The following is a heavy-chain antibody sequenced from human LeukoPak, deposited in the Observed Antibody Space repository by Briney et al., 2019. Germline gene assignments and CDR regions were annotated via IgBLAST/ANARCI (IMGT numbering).Heavy chain of an antibody. CDR3: AKDLILITGPDY. CDR2: ISGSGAST. V-gene: IGHV3-23*01. J-gene: IGHJ4*02. CDR1: GFTFSDYY. Sequence: GGSLRLSCAASGFTFSDYYMSWICQAPGKGLEWVSAISGSGASTYYPDSMKGRFTISRDNSKNMLYLQMNSLRAEDTAVYYCAKDLILITGPDYWGQGTLVTVSS. D-gene: IGHD3-16*01.